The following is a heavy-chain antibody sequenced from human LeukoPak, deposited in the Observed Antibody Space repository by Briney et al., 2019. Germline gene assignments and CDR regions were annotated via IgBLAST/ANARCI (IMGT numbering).Heavy chain of an antibody. CDR3: ARGVLGYCSGGSCYNWFDP. Sequence: SETLSLTCAVYGGSFSGYYWRWIRQPPGKGLEWIGEINHSGSTNYNPSLKSRVTISVDTSKNQFSLKLSSVTAADTAVYYCARGVLGYCSGGSCYNWFDPWGQGTLVTVSS. CDR1: GGSFSGYY. V-gene: IGHV4-34*01. CDR2: INHSGST. J-gene: IGHJ5*02. D-gene: IGHD2-15*01.